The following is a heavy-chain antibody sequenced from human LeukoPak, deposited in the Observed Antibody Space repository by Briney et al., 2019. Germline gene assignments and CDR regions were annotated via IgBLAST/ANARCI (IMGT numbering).Heavy chain of an antibody. CDR1: GFTVSSNY. D-gene: IGHD2-21*01. V-gene: IGHV3-53*01. Sequence: GGSLRLSCAASGFTVSSNYMTWVRQAPGKGLEWVSVLYSNGDTYYADSVKGRFTISRDNSKNTLYLQLNTLRAEDTAVYYCARYIPSCGGNCNDGFDIWGQGTMVSVSS. CDR2: LYSNGDT. J-gene: IGHJ3*02. CDR3: ARYIPSCGGNCNDGFDI.